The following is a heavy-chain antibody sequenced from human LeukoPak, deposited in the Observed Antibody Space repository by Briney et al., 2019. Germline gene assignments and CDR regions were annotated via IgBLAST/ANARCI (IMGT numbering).Heavy chain of an antibody. CDR3: ARGYNWNYLSNLGYFDY. Sequence: ASVKVSCKASGGTFSSYAISWVRQAPGQGLEWMGGIIPIFGTANYAQKFQGRVTITTDESTSTAYMELSSLRSEDTAVYYCARGYNWNYLSNLGYFDYWGQGTLVTVSS. V-gene: IGHV1-69*05. D-gene: IGHD1-7*01. J-gene: IGHJ4*02. CDR2: IIPIFGTA. CDR1: GGTFSSYA.